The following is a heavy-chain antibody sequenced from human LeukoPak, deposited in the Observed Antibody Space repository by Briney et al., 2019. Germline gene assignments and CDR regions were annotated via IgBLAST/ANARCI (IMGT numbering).Heavy chain of an antibody. J-gene: IGHJ4*02. CDR3: ARGGYCSGDSCAIDY. CDR2: INHSGST. V-gene: IGHV4-34*01. Sequence: SETLSLTCAVYGGSFSGYYWSWIRQPPGKGLEWIGEINHSGSTNYNPSLKSRVTISVDTSKNQFSLKLSSVTAADTAVYYCARGGYCSGDSCAIDYWGQGTLVTVSS. D-gene: IGHD2-15*01. CDR1: GGSFSGYY.